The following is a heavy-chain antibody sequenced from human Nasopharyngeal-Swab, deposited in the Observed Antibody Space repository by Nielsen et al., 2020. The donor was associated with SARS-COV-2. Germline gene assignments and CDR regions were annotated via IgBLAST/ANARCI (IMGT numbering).Heavy chain of an antibody. CDR2: VYHSGST. Sequence: SETLSLTCTVSGGSITRYFWSWIRQPPGKGLDWIGYVYHSGSTNYNPSLKSRVTISVDTPKNQLSLRLRSVTAADTAVYYCARGSREIETYHFDYWGQGTLVTVSS. J-gene: IGHJ4*02. V-gene: IGHV4-59*01. CDR3: ARGSREIETYHFDY. D-gene: IGHD5-24*01. CDR1: GGSITRYF.